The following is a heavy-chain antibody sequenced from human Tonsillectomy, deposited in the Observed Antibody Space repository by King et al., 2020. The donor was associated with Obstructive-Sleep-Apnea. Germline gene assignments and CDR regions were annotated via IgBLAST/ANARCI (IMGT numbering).Heavy chain of an antibody. V-gene: IGHV4-39*06. D-gene: IGHD1-7*01. Sequence: QLQESGPGLVKPSETLSLTCTVSGGSISSSSYYWGWIRQPPGKWLEWIGSIYYIGSTYYNPSLKSLVTISVETSKNQFALKLSSVTAADTAVYYCARDETGTTNYYYGMDVWGQGTTVTVSS. CDR3: ARDETGTTNYYYGMDV. J-gene: IGHJ6*02. CDR1: GGSISSSSYY. CDR2: IYYIGST.